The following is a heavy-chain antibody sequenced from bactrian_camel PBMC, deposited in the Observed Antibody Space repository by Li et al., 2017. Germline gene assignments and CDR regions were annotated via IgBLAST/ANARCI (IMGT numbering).Heavy chain of an antibody. CDR2: IWSDSGAT. V-gene: IGHV3S6*01. CDR1: GSTFSGYW. J-gene: IGHJ4*01. Sequence: VQLVESGGDLVQPGGSLTLSCTASGSTFSGYWMYWARQTPGKGLEWVSSIWSDSGATFYADSVKGRFIISRDVAKNMLYLEMNSLKTEDTGVYVCVGVTYRYWGQGTQVTVS. CDR3: VGVTYRY.